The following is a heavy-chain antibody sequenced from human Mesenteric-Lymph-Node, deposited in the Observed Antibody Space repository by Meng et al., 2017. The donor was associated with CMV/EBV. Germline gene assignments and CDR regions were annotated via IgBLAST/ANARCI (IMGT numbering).Heavy chain of an antibody. D-gene: IGHD1-7*01. CDR2: INQYGSEE. CDR3: AKLGEIGTTTYYYYGMDV. J-gene: IGHJ6*02. Sequence: GESLKISCEASGFTFGSYWMSWVRQAPGKGLEWVANINQYGSEEYYVDSVKGRFTISRDNAKNSLYLQMNSLRAEDTAVYYCAKLGEIGTTTYYYYGMDVWGQGTTVTVSS. CDR1: GFTFGSYW. V-gene: IGHV3-7*01.